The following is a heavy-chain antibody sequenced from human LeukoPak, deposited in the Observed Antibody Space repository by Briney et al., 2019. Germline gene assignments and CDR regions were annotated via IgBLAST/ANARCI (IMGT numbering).Heavy chain of an antibody. CDR1: GGSISSGSYY. J-gene: IGHJ4*02. CDR3: ATVAVAGNDFYFDY. CDR2: IFYTGTN. Sequence: SETLSLTCSVSGGSISSGSYYWAWIRQPPGKGLEWIGSIFYTGTNYFNPSLKSRVTISVDTSKNHFSLKLSSVTAADTAVYYCATVAVAGNDFYFDYWGQGTLVTVSS. V-gene: IGHV4-39*02. D-gene: IGHD6-19*01.